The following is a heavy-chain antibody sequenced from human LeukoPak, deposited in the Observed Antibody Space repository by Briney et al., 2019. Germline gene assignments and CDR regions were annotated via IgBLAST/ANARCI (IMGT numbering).Heavy chain of an antibody. V-gene: IGHV4-59*01. D-gene: IGHD1-1*01. J-gene: IGHJ4*02. Sequence: SETLSLTCTVSGGSTSPYYWNWIRQPPGKGLEWIGYIYYSGSADYNPALKSRVTISVDTSKNQISLKLSSVTAADTAVYYCARDKVPGDYWGQGTLVTVSS. CDR2: IYYSGSA. CDR1: GGSTSPYY. CDR3: ARDKVPGDY.